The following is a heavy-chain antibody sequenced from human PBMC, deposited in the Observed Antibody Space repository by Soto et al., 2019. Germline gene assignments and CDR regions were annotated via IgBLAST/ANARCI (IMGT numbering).Heavy chain of an antibody. CDR3: ARAAQRRCSGGSCYWFDP. Sequence: SETLSLTCTVSGGSISSGGYYWSWIRQHPGKGLEWIGYIYYSGSTYYNPSLKSRVTISVDTSKNQFSLKLSSVTAADTAVYYCARAAQRRCSGGSCYWFDPWGQGTLVTVSS. CDR2: IYYSGST. V-gene: IGHV4-31*03. J-gene: IGHJ5*02. D-gene: IGHD2-15*01. CDR1: GGSISSGGYY.